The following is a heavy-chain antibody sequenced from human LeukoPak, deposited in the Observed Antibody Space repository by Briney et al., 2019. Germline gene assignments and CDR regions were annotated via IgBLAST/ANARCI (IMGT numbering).Heavy chain of an antibody. J-gene: IGHJ4*02. CDR2: IIPIFGTA. CDR1: GGTFSSYA. CDR3: ARGMVRGVPGPYFDY. V-gene: IGHV1-69*05. D-gene: IGHD3-10*01. Sequence: GSSVKVSCKASGGTFSSYAISWVRQAPGQGLEWMGGIIPIFGTANYAQKFQGRVTITTDESTSTAYMELSSLRSEDTAVYYCARGMVRGVPGPYFDYWGRGTLVTVSS.